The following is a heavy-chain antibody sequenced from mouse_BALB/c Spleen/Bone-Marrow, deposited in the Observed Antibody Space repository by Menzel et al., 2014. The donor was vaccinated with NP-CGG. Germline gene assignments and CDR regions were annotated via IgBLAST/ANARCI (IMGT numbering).Heavy chain of an antibody. CDR1: GYAFSSFW. CDR3: ARDDYGPDY. J-gene: IGHJ2*01. Sequence: LVESGAELVRPGPSVKISCKASGYAFSSFWMNWVKQRPGQGLEWIGQIYPGDGETNYNGKFKGKATLTADKSSSTAYMQLSSLTSEDSAVYFCARDDYGPDYWGQGTTLTVSS. V-gene: IGHV1-80*01. D-gene: IGHD2-4*01. CDR2: IYPGDGET.